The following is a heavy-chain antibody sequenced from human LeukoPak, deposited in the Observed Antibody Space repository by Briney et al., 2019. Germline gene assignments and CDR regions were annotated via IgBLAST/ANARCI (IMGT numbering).Heavy chain of an antibody. Sequence: ASETLSLTCTVSGGSISSSYWSWIRQPPGKGLEWIGYIYHGGDTNSNPSLKSRVTISMDTSKNQLSLKLSSVAAADTAVYYCARHNFARPFDYWGQGTLVTVSS. D-gene: IGHD6-6*01. V-gene: IGHV4-59*08. CDR2: IYHGGDT. CDR3: ARHNFARPFDY. J-gene: IGHJ4*02. CDR1: GGSISSSY.